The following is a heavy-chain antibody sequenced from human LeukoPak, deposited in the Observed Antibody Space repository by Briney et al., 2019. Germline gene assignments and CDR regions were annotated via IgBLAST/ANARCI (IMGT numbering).Heavy chain of an antibody. CDR2: IWYDGSNK. J-gene: IGHJ4*02. CDR3: ARVYRGSGWYETDY. CDR1: GFTFSSYG. V-gene: IGHV3-33*01. Sequence: PGGSLRLSCAASGFTFSSYGMHWVRQAPGKGLEWVAVIWYDGSNKYYADSVKGRFTISRDNSKNTLYLQMNSLRAEGTAAYYCARVYRGSGWYETDYWGQGTLVTVSS. D-gene: IGHD6-19*01.